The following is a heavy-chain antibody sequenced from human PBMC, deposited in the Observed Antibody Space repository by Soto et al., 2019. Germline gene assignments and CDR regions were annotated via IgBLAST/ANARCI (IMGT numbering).Heavy chain of an antibody. J-gene: IGHJ5*02. CDR1: GFTFSNAW. V-gene: IGHV3-15*01. CDR2: IKSKTDGGTT. CDR3: TTDYYGSNWFDP. D-gene: IGHD3-10*01. Sequence: GGSLRLSCAASGFTFSNAWMSWVRQAPGKGLEWVGRIKSKTDGGTTDYAAPVKDRFTISRDDSKNTLYLQMNSLKTEDTAVYYCTTDYYGSNWFDPWGQGTLVTVSS.